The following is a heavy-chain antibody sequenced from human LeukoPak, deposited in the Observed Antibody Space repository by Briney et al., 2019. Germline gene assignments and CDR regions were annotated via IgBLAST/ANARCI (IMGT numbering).Heavy chain of an antibody. Sequence: SGGSLRLSCAASGFTFSSYGMHWVRQAPGKGLEWVAVISYDGSNKYYADSVKGRFTISRDNSKNTLYLQMNSLRAEDTAVYYCAKALWEMVRGVIPLDYWGQGTLVTVSS. D-gene: IGHD3-10*01. J-gene: IGHJ4*02. CDR1: GFTFSSYG. V-gene: IGHV3-30*18. CDR2: ISYDGSNK. CDR3: AKALWEMVRGVIPLDY.